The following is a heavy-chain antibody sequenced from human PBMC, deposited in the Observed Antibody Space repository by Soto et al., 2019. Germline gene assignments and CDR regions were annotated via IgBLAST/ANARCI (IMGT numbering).Heavy chain of an antibody. CDR1: GFTFSSYW. V-gene: IGHV3-7*01. D-gene: IGHD3-10*01. J-gene: IGHJ4*02. CDR3: GRIRFQGPRLI. CDR2: IKQDGSEK. Sequence: EVQLVEYGGGLVQPGGSLRLSCAASGFTFSSYWMSWVRQAPGKGLEWVANIKQDGSEKYYVDSVKGRFTISRDNAKNALYRQRNSLKAEETALYYWGRIRFQGPRLIGGQGTVVTVS.